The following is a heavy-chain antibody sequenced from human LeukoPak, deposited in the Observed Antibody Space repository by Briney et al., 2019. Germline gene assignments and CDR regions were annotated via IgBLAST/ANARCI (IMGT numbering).Heavy chain of an antibody. CDR3: AKSARGVIRYYFDS. CDR1: GFTFSSYG. D-gene: IGHD3-10*01. V-gene: IGHV3-30*18. Sequence: PGRSLRLSCAASGFTFSSYGMHWVRQAPGKGLEWVAVISYDGSNKYYADSVKGRFTISRDNSKNTLYLQMNSLRAEDTAVYYCAKSARGVIRYYFDSSGQGTPVTVSS. J-gene: IGHJ4*02. CDR2: ISYDGSNK.